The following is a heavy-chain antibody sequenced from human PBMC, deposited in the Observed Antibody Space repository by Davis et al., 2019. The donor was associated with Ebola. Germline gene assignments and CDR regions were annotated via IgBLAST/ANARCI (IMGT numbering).Heavy chain of an antibody. CDR3: ARESDAVGASTTDDAFDV. D-gene: IGHD1-26*01. Sequence: ASVKVSCKASGYNFAIYNIHWVRQARGQGLEWLGWINPNTGGPTYAQKFQGRVTMTSDTSTSTAYLDLSRLTSDDTAVYFCARESDAVGASTTDDAFDVWGQGTMVTVSS. V-gene: IGHV1-2*02. J-gene: IGHJ3*01. CDR2: INPNTGGP. CDR1: GYNFAIYN.